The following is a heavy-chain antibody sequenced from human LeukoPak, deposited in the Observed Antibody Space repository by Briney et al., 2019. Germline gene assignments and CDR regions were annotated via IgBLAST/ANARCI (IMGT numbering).Heavy chain of an antibody. D-gene: IGHD6-19*01. CDR1: GGSFSGYY. CDR2: INHSGST. CDR3: ASRGWESYFDY. J-gene: IGHJ4*02. Sequence: SETLSLTCAVYGGSFSGYYWSWIRQPPGKGLEWIGEINHSGSTNYNPSPKSRVTISVDTSKNQFSLKLSSVTAADTAVYYCASRGWESYFDYWGQGTLVTVSS. V-gene: IGHV4-34*01.